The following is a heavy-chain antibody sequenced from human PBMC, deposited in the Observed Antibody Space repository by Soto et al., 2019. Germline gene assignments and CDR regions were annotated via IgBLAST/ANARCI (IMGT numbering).Heavy chain of an antibody. CDR1: DDSIVGLNNA. CDR2: IYQSGRA. J-gene: IGHJ4*02. V-gene: IGHV4-30-2*01. D-gene: IGHD2-2*01. Sequence: PSETLSLTCTLSDDSIVGLNNAWSWIRQPPGKGLEWVGYIYQSGRASYNPSLKNRVTISIDTSNKQFSLELTPVTAADTAIYYCARESRFQYFDWGQGTLVTVSS. CDR3: ARESRFQYFD.